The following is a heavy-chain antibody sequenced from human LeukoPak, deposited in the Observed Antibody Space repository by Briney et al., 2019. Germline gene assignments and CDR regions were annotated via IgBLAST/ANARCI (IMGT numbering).Heavy chain of an antibody. J-gene: IGHJ4*02. CDR2: ISSSSSYI. V-gene: IGHV3-21*01. CDR1: GFAYNTYA. CDR3: ARDYCSGGSCYSGGFDY. Sequence: GGSLRLSCAASGFAYNTYAMSWVRQAPGKGLEWVSSISSSSSYIYYADSVKGRFTISRDNAKNSLYLQMNSLRAEDTAVYYCARDYCSGGSCYSGGFDYWGQGTLVTVSS. D-gene: IGHD2-15*01.